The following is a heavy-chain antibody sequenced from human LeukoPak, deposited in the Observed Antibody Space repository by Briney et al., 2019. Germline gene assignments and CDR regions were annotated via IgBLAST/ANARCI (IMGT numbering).Heavy chain of an antibody. CDR2: IRESGSST. CDR3: ARAYCGDDCYLEAYYFDY. D-gene: IGHD2-21*02. J-gene: IGHJ4*02. Sequence: PGGSLRLSCAASGFTFSDYYMGWIRQAPGKGLEWVSYIRESGSSTEYADSVKGRFTISRDNAKNSLYLQIDNLRAEDTAVYYCARAYCGDDCYLEAYYFDYWGQGTLVTVSS. CDR1: GFTFSDYY. V-gene: IGHV3-11*01.